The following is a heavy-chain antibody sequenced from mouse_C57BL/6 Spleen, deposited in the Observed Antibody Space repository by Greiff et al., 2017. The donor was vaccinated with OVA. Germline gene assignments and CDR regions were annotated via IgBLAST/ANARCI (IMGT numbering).Heavy chain of an antibody. CDR3: ARHEEDYGGYAD. CDR1: GYIFTEST. Sequence: QVQLKQSGAALVKPGASVTLSCTASGYIFTESTLHWVPPRSGPGLAWLWWFYPGRGSIKYNEQFKDKATLTADKSSSTVEMELSRLTSEDAAVDFCARHEEDYGGYADGGQGALGTVSA. CDR2: FYPGRGSI. D-gene: IGHD1-2*01. J-gene: IGHJ3*01. V-gene: IGHV1-62-2*01.